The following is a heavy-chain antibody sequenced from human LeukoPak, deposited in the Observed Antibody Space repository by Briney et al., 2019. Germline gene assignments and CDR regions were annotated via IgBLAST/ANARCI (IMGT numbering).Heavy chain of an antibody. CDR3: TRSTPYYYDSSGYYQNFVY. CDR2: IRSKAYGGTT. J-gene: IGHJ4*02. Sequence: GGSLRLSCAASGFTFSDHFMDWVRQAPGKGLEWVGFIRSKAYGGTTEYAASVKGRFTISRDDSKSIAYLQMNSLKTEDTAVYYCTRSTPYYYDSSGYYQNFVYWGQGTLVTVSS. D-gene: IGHD3-22*01. CDR1: GFTFSDHF. V-gene: IGHV3-49*04.